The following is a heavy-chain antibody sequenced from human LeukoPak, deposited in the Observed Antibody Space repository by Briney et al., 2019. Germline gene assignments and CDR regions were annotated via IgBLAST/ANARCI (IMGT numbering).Heavy chain of an antibody. CDR2: IHTSGST. V-gene: IGHV4-4*07. Sequence: SETLSLTCTVSGGSISTYYWSWIQQPAGKGLEWIGRIHTSGSTDYNPSLESRVTMSVDTSRNQFSLKLSSVTAADTAVYYCAREGSMTARPFVSIDYWGQGTLVTVSS. CDR3: AREGSMTARPFVSIDY. D-gene: IGHD6-6*01. CDR1: GGSISTYY. J-gene: IGHJ4*02.